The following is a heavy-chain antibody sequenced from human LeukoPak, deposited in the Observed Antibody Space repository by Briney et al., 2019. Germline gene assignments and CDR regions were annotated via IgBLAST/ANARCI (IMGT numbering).Heavy chain of an antibody. J-gene: IGHJ3*02. D-gene: IGHD3-10*01. Sequence: PSETLSLTCTVSGGSISSTSNYWGWIRQPPGKELEWIGSIYYIGSTYYNPSLKSRVSISIDTSRNQFSLKLSSVTAADTAVYYCASPFGFDIRGQGTMVTVSS. CDR1: GGSISSTSNY. CDR3: ASPFGFDI. V-gene: IGHV4-39*01. CDR2: IYYIGST.